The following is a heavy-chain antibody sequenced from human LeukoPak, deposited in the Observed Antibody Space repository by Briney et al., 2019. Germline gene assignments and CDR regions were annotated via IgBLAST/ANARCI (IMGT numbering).Heavy chain of an antibody. Sequence: PGGSLRLSCAASGFTFSSYAMHWVRQAPGKGLEWVAVISYDGSNKYYADSVKGRFTISRDNSKNTLYLQMNSLRAEDTAVYYCASDAWWGSGWYSLDAFDIWGQGTMVTVSS. CDR1: GFTFSSYA. J-gene: IGHJ3*02. D-gene: IGHD6-19*01. V-gene: IGHV3-30*01. CDR2: ISYDGSNK. CDR3: ASDAWWGSGWYSLDAFDI.